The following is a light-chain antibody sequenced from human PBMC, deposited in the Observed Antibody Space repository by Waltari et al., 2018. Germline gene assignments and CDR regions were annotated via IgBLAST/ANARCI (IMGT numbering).Light chain of an antibody. J-gene: IGKJ2*01. V-gene: IGKV3-11*01. CDR2: DAS. Sequence: EIVLTQSPATLSLSPGDTATLSCRASQSVGSYLAWYQQKPGQPPRLLSYDASNRATGVPARFRGSGSGTDFTLTIGSLEAEDFAVYYCQQRSNWTPHTFGQGARLEIK. CDR1: QSVGSY. CDR3: QQRSNWTPHT.